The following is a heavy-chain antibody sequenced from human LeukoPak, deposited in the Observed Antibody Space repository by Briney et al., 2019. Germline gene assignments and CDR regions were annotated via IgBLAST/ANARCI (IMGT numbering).Heavy chain of an antibody. CDR3: ARDRHYYDSSGYYDAFDI. CDR2: ISWDSGTI. V-gene: IGHV3-9*01. D-gene: IGHD3-22*01. J-gene: IGHJ3*02. CDR1: GFTFDDYA. Sequence: GRSLRLSCAASGFTFDDYAIHWVRQAPGRGLEWVSGISWDSGTIGYADSVKGRFTISRENAKNSLYLQMNSLRAEDTAVYYCARDRHYYDSSGYYDAFDIWGQGTMVTVSS.